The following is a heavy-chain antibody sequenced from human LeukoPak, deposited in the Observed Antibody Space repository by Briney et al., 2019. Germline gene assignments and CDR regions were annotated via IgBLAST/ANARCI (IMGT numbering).Heavy chain of an antibody. V-gene: IGHV1-18*01. CDR3: AREAGGDYGGSYYYYGMDV. D-gene: IGHD4-17*01. J-gene: IGHJ6*02. CDR1: GYTFTSYG. Sequence: ASVKVSCKASGYTFTSYGISWVRQAPGQGLEWMGWISAYNGNTNYAQKLQGRVTMTTDTSTSTAYMELRSLRSDDTAVYYCAREAGGDYGGSYYYYGMDVWGQGTTVTVSS. CDR2: ISAYNGNT.